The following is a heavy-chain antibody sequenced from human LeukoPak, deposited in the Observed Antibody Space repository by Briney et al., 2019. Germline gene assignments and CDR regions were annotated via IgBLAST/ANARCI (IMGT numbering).Heavy chain of an antibody. CDR3: ARAFSGSYYVGGVDY. V-gene: IGHV1-2*02. D-gene: IGHD1-26*01. CDR1: GYTFTGYY. Sequence: ASVKVSCKASGYTFTGYYMHWVRQAPGQGLEWMGWINPNSGGTNYAQKLQGRVTMTTDTSTSTAYMELRSLRSDDTAVYYCARAFSGSYYVGGVDYWGQGTLVTVSS. J-gene: IGHJ4*02. CDR2: INPNSGGT.